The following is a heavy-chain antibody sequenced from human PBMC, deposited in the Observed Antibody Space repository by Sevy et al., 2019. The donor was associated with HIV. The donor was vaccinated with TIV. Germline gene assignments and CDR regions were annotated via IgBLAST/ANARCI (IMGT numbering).Heavy chain of an antibody. CDR1: AFTFSSYN. CDR2: ISGSSNYI. V-gene: IGHV3-21*06. Sequence: GGSLRLSCAASAFTFSSYNMNWVRQAPGKGLEWVSCISGSSNYIYYAESLKGRFIISRDNAKIILNLQMNSLRADDTAVYYCARGPPDGSDDYFDYWGQGTLVTVSS. D-gene: IGHD1-26*01. CDR3: ARGPPDGSDDYFDY. J-gene: IGHJ4*02.